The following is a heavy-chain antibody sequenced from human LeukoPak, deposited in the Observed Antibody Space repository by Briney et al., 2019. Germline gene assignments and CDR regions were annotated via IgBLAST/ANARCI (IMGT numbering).Heavy chain of an antibody. D-gene: IGHD3-9*01. Sequence: GGSLRLSCAASGFTFSRYGMNWVRQAPGKGLEWVANINQDGSADYYVDSVKGRFTISRDNAKQSLYLQMNSLRAEDTAVYYCSSDIFNYEILPGHADSWGQGTVVTVSS. CDR2: INQDGSAD. CDR3: SSDIFNYEILPGHADS. V-gene: IGHV3-7*04. J-gene: IGHJ4*02. CDR1: GFTFSRYG.